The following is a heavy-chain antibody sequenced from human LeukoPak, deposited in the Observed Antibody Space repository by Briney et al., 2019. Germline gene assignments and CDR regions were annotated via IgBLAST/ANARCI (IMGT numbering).Heavy chain of an antibody. J-gene: IGHJ6*03. CDR3: AKGLQQWLVGAKTQRDYYYYYYMDV. V-gene: IGHV3-9*01. Sequence: GGSLRLSCAASGFTFDDYAMHWVRQASGKGLEWVSGINWNSGSIGYADSVKGRFTISRDNAKNSLYLQMNSLRAEDTALYYCAKGLQQWLVGAKTQRDYYYYYYMDVWGKGTTATVSS. D-gene: IGHD6-19*01. CDR1: GFTFDDYA. CDR2: INWNSGSI.